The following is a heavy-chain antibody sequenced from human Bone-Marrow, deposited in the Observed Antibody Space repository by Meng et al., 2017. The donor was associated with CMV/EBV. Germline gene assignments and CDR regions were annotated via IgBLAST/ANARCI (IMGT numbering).Heavy chain of an antibody. D-gene: IGHD6-13*01. V-gene: IGHV3-20*04. J-gene: IGHJ4*02. CDR3: ARRRYSSSQTYYFDY. Sequence: GESLKISCGASGFTFDDFGMSWVRQAPGKGLEWVSGITWNGGSIDYADSVKGRFTISRDNAKNSLYLQMNSLRAEDTALYYCARRRYSSSQTYYFDYWGQGTLVTASS. CDR1: GFTFDDFG. CDR2: ITWNGGSI.